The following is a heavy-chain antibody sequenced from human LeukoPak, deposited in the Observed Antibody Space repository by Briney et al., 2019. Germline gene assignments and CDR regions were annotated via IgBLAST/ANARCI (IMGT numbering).Heavy chain of an antibody. CDR2: IIPIFGTA. D-gene: IGHD3-3*01. J-gene: IGHJ4*02. V-gene: IGHV1-69*05. CDR1: GGTFSSYA. CDR3: ARSGRFLESYYFDY. Sequence: SVKVSCKASGGTFSSYAVSWVRQAPGQGLEWMGGIIPIFGTANYAQKFQGRVTITTDESTSTAYMELSSLRSEDTAVYYCARSGRFLESYYFDYWGQGTLVTVSS.